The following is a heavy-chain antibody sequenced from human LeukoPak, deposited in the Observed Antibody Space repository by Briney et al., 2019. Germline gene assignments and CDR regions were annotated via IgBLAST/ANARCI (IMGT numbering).Heavy chain of an antibody. CDR3: ARGARIVVVTSDAFDI. V-gene: IGHV3-21*01. D-gene: IGHD3-22*01. J-gene: IGHJ3*02. Sequence: GGSLRLSCAASGFTFSSYSMNWVRQAPGKGLEWVSSISSSSSYIYYADSVKGRFTISRDNAKNSLYLQMNSLRAEDTAVYYCARGARIVVVTSDAFDIWGQGTMVTVSS. CDR2: ISSSSSYI. CDR1: GFTFSSYS.